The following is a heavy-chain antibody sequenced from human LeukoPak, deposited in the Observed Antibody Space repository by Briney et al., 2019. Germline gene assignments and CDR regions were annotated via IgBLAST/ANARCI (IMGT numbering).Heavy chain of an antibody. D-gene: IGHD2-15*01. CDR1: GGSISSGGYY. V-gene: IGHV4-31*03. CDR3: ARLPYCSGGSCRSYYYYGMDV. J-gene: IGHJ6*02. CDR2: IYYSGST. Sequence: SQTLSLTCTVSGGSISSGGYYWSWIRQHPGKGLEWIGYIYYSGSTYYNPSLKSRVTISVDTSKNQFSLKLSSVTAADTAVYYCARLPYCSGGSCRSYYYYGMDVWGQGTTVTVS.